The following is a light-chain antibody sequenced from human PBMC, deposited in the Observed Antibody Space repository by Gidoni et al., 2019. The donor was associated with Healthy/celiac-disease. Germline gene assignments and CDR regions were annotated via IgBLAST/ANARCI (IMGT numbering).Light chain of an antibody. CDR1: QSVSSSY. Sequence: EIVLTQSPGTLSLSPGERATLSCRASQSVSSSYLAWYQQKPGQATRLLIYGASSRATGIPDRFSGSGSGTDFTLTISRLEPEDFAVYYCQQYGSSFTFXPXTKVDIK. CDR3: QQYGSSFT. V-gene: IGKV3-20*01. J-gene: IGKJ3*01. CDR2: GAS.